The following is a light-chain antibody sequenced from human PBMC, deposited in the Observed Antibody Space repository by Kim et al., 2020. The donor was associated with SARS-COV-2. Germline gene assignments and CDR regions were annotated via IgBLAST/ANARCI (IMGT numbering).Light chain of an antibody. CDR1: SNSIGFYNY. CDR2: DVT. Sequence: PGQSDTISCTGASNSIGFYNYVSCYQHHPGRAPKRIIYDVTKRPSGVPDRFSGSKSGNTASLTVSGLQSEDEADYCCCSYAGDYVIFGGGTQLTVL. CDR3: CSYAGDYVI. V-gene: IGLV2-11*01. J-gene: IGLJ2*01.